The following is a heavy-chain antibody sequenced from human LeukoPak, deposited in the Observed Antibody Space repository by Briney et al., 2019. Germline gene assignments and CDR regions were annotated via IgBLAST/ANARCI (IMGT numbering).Heavy chain of an antibody. V-gene: IGHV3-48*04. CDR1: GFTFSSYS. CDR2: ISSSGNTI. D-gene: IGHD1-26*01. J-gene: IGHJ4*02. CDR3: ARDQEWELLDY. Sequence: GSLRLSCAASGFTFSSYSMNWVRQAPGKGLEWISYISSSGNTIYYADSVKGRFTISRDNAKNSLYLQMNSLRAEDTAVYYCARDQEWELLDYWGQGSLVTVSS.